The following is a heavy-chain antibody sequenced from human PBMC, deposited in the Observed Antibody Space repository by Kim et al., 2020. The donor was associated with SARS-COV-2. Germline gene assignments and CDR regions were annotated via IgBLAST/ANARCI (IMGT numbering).Heavy chain of an antibody. Sequence: TGYAQNFQGRITMTRTTSIGTAYMELSSLRSEDTAVYYCARGRGSGSYYSWGQGTLVTVSS. V-gene: IGHV1-8*01. CDR2: T. D-gene: IGHD3-10*01. J-gene: IGHJ4*02. CDR3: ARGRGSGSYYS.